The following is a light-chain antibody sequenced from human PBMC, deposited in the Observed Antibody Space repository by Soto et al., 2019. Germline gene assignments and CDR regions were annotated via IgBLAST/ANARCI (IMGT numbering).Light chain of an antibody. V-gene: IGLV7-43*01. J-gene: IGLJ3*02. CDR3: LLFYGDAWV. CDR1: TGAVTSGYY. Sequence: QAVVTQEPSLTVSPGGTVTLTCASSTGAVTSGYYPNWFQQKAGQAPRVLIYSTSNKHSWTPARFSGSLLGGKAALTLSGVQPEDEAEYYCLLFYGDAWVFGEGTKVTVL. CDR2: STS.